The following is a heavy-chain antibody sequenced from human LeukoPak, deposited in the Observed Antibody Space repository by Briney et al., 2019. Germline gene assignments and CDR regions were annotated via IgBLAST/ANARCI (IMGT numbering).Heavy chain of an antibody. Sequence: PGGSLRLSCAASGFTFSSYAMTWVRQAPGRGLEWVSSISDGGGSTYYADSVKGRFTISRDNSKNTVYLQMNSLRAEDTAVYYCAKLRSWYGDYWGQGTRVTVSS. J-gene: IGHJ4*02. V-gene: IGHV3-23*01. CDR2: ISDGGGST. CDR3: AKLRSWYGDY. D-gene: IGHD6-13*01. CDR1: GFTFSSYA.